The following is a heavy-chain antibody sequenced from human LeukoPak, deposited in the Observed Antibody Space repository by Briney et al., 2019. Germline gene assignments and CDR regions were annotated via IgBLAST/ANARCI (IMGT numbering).Heavy chain of an antibody. J-gene: IGHJ4*02. Sequence: GRSLRLSCAASGFTFSKYAMHWVRQAPGKGLEWVAVSSYDGSIEYYADSVKGRFTLSRDNSKNTLYLQMSSLRTEDTAVYYCARAGGQLVHGFGYFEYWGQGTLVTVSS. D-gene: IGHD1-1*01. V-gene: IGHV3-30*04. CDR3: ARAGGQLVHGFGYFEY. CDR2: SSYDGSIE. CDR1: GFTFSKYA.